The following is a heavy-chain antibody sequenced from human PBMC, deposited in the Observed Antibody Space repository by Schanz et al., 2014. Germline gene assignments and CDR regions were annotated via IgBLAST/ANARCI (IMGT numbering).Heavy chain of an antibody. V-gene: IGHV3-64D*06. CDR1: GFIFSSYA. Sequence: EVQLVESGGYLVQPGGSLRLSCSASGFIFSSYAMSWVRQASGKGLEHVSGISRSGGATNYSDSVKGRFTISRDNSKNTPYLQMSSLRHEDSAGYYCVEDADCAGDSFAAEYFQHWGQGTLVTVSS. J-gene: IGHJ1*01. D-gene: IGHD2-21*02. CDR2: ISRSGGAT. CDR3: VEDADCAGDSFAAEYFQH.